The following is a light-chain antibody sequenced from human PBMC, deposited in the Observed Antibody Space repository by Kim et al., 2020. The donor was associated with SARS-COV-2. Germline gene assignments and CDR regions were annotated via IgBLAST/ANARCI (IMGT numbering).Light chain of an antibody. CDR3: NSRDSSGNLLV. V-gene: IGLV3-19*01. J-gene: IGLJ2*01. CDR2: GKN. Sequence: ALGQTVRITCQGDSLRRYYASWYQQKPGQAPLLVIYGKNNRPSGIPDRFSGSSSGNTASLTITGAQAEDEADYYCNSRDSSGNLLVFGGGTQLTVL. CDR1: SLRRYY.